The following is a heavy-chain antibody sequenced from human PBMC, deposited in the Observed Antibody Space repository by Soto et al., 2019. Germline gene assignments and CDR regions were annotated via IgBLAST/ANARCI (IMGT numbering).Heavy chain of an antibody. D-gene: IGHD6-19*01. Sequence: EVQLVESGGGLVQPGGSLRLSCAASGFTFSSYWMSWVRQAPGKGLEWVANIKQDGSEKYYVDSVKGRFTISRDNAKNSLYLQMNSLRAEDTAVYYCARGLRSGWALPYFDYWGQGTLVTVSS. CDR3: ARGLRSGWALPYFDY. J-gene: IGHJ4*02. CDR1: GFTFSSYW. CDR2: IKQDGSEK. V-gene: IGHV3-7*01.